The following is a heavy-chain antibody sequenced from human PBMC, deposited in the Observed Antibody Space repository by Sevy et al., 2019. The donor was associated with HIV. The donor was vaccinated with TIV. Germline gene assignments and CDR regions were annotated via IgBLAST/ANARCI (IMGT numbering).Heavy chain of an antibody. J-gene: IGHJ4*02. V-gene: IGHV4-34*01. CDR3: ARVLRSERRYYFDY. CDR2: INHSGST. Sequence: SETLSLTCAVYGGSFSGYYWSWIRQPPGKGLEWIGEINHSGSTNYNPSLKSRVTISVDTSKNQFSLKLSSVTAADTAVYYCARVLRSERRYYFDYWGQGTRVTVSS. D-gene: IGHD1-1*01. CDR1: GGSFSGYY.